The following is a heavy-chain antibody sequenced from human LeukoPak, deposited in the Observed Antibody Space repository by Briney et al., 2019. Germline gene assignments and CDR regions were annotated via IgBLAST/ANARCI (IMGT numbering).Heavy chain of an antibody. CDR3: AKGSTTVVYYYFDY. D-gene: IGHD4-11*01. CDR1: GFTFDDYG. V-gene: IGHV3-20*04. Sequence: PGGSLRLSCAASGFTFDDYGMSWVRQAPGKGLEWVSGINWNGGSTGYADSVKGRFTISRDNSKNTLYLQMNSLRAEDTAVYYCAKGSTTVVYYYFDYWGQGTLVTVSS. CDR2: INWNGGST. J-gene: IGHJ4*02.